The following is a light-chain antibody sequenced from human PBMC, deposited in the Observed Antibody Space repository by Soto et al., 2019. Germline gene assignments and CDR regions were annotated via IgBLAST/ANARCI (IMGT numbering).Light chain of an antibody. CDR2: DAS. J-gene: IGKJ5*01. Sequence: DIQITQSPSSLSSSVRDRVTITCQASQDITNYLNWYQQKPGKDPQLLIYDASNLQTGVPSRFRGSGSGTDFSFTISSLQPEDFATYYCQQYYNLPIAFGQGTRLEIK. CDR1: QDITNY. CDR3: QQYYNLPIA. V-gene: IGKV1-33*01.